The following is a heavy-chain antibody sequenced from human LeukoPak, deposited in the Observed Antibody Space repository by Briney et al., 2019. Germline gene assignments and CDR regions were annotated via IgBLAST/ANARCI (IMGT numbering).Heavy chain of an antibody. V-gene: IGHV3-73*01. D-gene: IGHD6-19*01. CDR2: IRSKANSYAT. CDR1: GFTFSGSA. J-gene: IGHJ4*02. Sequence: GGSLRLSCAASGFTFSGSAMHWVRQASGEGLEWVGRIRSKANSYATAYAASVKGRFTISRDDSKNTAYLQMNSLKTEDTAVYYCTRRTVAGTDDYWGQGTLVTVSS. CDR3: TRRTVAGTDDY.